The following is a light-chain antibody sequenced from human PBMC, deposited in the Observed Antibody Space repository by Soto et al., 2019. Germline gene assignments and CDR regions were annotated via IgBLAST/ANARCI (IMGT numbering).Light chain of an antibody. V-gene: IGKV3-20*01. J-gene: IGKJ5*01. CDR2: GAS. Sequence: EIVLTQSPGTLSLSPGERATLSCRASQSVSSYLAWYQQKPGQAPRFLISGASNRATGIPDRFSGSGSGTDFTLTISRLEPEDFAVYYCQQYGSSPTFGQGTRLEIK. CDR1: QSVSSY. CDR3: QQYGSSPT.